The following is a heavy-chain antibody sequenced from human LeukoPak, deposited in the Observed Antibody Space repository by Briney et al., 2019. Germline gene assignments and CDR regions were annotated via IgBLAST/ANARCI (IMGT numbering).Heavy chain of an antibody. CDR2: INAYKGNT. CDR1: GYTFTSYG. CDR3: ATTPGREYSSSSRWFDP. V-gene: IGHV1-18*01. Sequence: DSVKVSCKASGYTFTSYGISWVRQAPGQGLEWMGWINAYKGNTNNAQKLQGRVTMTTDTSTSTAYMELRSLRSDDTAVCYCATTPGREYSSSSRWFDPWGQGTLVTVSS. D-gene: IGHD6-6*01. J-gene: IGHJ5*02.